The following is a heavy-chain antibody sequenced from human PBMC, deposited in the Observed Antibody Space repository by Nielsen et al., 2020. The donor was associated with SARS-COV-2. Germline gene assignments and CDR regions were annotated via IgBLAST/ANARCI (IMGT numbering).Heavy chain of an antibody. V-gene: IGHV4-34*01. Sequence: SETLSLTCAVYGGSFSGYYWSWIRQPPGKGLEWIGEINHSGSTNYNPSLKSRVTISVDTSKNQFSLKLSSVTAADTAVYYCARDLVGATYWGQGTLVTVSS. CDR1: GGSFSGYY. CDR3: ARDLVGATY. D-gene: IGHD1-26*01. CDR2: INHSGST. J-gene: IGHJ4*02.